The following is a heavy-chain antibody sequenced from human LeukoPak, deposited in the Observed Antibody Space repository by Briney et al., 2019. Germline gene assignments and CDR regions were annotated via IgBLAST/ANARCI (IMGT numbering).Heavy chain of an antibody. Sequence: GGSLRLSCAASGFTFSNYWMSWVRQAPGKGLEWVAVIWSDGTEKYYGDSVKGRFTISRDNSKKTVYLQVNSLRVEDTAVYYCAKDAQRGFDFSNSLESWGQGTLVTVSP. D-gene: IGHD4-11*01. CDR2: IWSDGTEK. V-gene: IGHV3-33*06. J-gene: IGHJ4*02. CDR1: GFTFSNYW. CDR3: AKDAQRGFDFSNSLES.